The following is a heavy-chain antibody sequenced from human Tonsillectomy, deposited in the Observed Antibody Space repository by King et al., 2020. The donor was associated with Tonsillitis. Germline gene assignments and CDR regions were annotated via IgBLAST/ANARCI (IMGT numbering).Heavy chain of an antibody. Sequence: VQLQESGPGLVKPSETLSLTCSVSGGSFSSDFWSWVRQPAGKGLEWIGRFYTSGSSNYNPSLKSRVTMSVDTSKNQFSLKLSSVTAADTAVYYCAREASSRSRGMDVWGQGTTVTVSS. J-gene: IGHJ6*02. CDR2: FYTSGSS. V-gene: IGHV4-4*07. CDR1: GGSFSSDF. D-gene: IGHD6-13*01. CDR3: AREASSRSRGMDV.